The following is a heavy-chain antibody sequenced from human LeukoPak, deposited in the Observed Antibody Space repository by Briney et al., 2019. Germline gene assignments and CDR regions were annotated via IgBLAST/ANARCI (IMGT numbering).Heavy chain of an antibody. V-gene: IGHV3-23*01. J-gene: IGHJ4*02. D-gene: IGHD6-13*01. CDR1: EFTFSSYA. CDR3: AKVPGGPEYSSSWYPGDY. CDR2: ISGSGGST. Sequence: GGSLRLSCAASEFTFSSYAMSWVRQAPGKGLEWVSAISGSGGSTYYADPVKGRFTISRDNSKNTLYLQMNSLRAEDTAVYYCAKVPGGPEYSSSWYPGDYWGQGTLVTVSS.